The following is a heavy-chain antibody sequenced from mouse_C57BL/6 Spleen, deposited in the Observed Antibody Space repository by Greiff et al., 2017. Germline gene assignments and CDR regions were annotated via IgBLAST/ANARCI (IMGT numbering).Heavy chain of an antibody. J-gene: IGHJ2*01. V-gene: IGHV1-54*01. Sequence: VMFQESGAELVRPGTSVKVSCKASGYAFTNYLIEWVKQRPGQGLEWIGVINPGSGGTNYNEKFKGKATLTADKSYSTAYMQLSSLTSEESTVYFCARGETYYSNYEPFDYWGQGTTLTVSS. CDR3: ARGETYYSNYEPFDY. CDR1: GYAFTNYL. CDR2: INPGSGGT. D-gene: IGHD2-5*01.